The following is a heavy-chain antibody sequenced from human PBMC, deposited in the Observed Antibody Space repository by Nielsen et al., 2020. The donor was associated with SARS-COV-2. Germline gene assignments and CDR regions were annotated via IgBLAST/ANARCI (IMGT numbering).Heavy chain of an antibody. J-gene: IGHJ4*02. CDR3: AKDRGGVLMVYAIENDY. Sequence: GESLKISCAASGFTFSSYAVSWVRQAPGKGLEWVSAISGSGGSTYYADSVKGRFTISRDNSKNTLYLQMNSLRAEDTAVYYCAKDRGGVLMVYAIENDYWGQGTLVTVSS. V-gene: IGHV3-23*01. CDR2: ISGSGGST. CDR1: GFTFSSYA. D-gene: IGHD2-8*01.